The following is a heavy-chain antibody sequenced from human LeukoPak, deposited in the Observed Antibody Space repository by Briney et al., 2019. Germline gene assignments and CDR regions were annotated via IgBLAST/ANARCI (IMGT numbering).Heavy chain of an antibody. CDR2: INEDGSET. J-gene: IGHJ4*02. D-gene: IGHD4-17*01. V-gene: IGHV3-7*01. CDR1: GFTFSTYW. CDR3: ARGDYGDYGYFTYFDY. Sequence: GGSLRLSCAGSGFTFSTYWMSWLRQAPGKGLEWVANINEDGSETHYVDSVKGRFSISRDNPKNSLYLQMNSLRPEDTAVYYCARGDYGDYGYFTYFDYWGQGTLVTVSS.